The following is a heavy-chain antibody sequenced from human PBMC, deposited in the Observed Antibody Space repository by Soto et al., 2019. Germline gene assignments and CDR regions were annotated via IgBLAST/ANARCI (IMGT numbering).Heavy chain of an antibody. V-gene: IGHV3-23*01. CDR2: ISASGGTT. J-gene: IGHJ6*03. CDR1: GFAFSTCA. CDR3: AKVTQWFYFIVVPAAMTHYYYYMDV. D-gene: IGHD2-2*01. Sequence: GGSLRLSCAASGFAFSTCAMTWVRQAPGKGLEWVSAISASGGTTYYADSVKGRFTISRDNSKNTLYLQMNSLRAEDTAVYYCAKVTQWFYFIVVPAAMTHYYYYMDVWGKGTTVTVSS.